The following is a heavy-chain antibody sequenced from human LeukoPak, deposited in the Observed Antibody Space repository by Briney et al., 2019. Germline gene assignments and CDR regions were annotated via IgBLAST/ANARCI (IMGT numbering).Heavy chain of an antibody. CDR2: ISAYNGNT. D-gene: IGHD3-10*01. J-gene: IGHJ6*02. Sequence: ASVKVSCKASGYTFTSYGISWVRQAPGQGLEWMGWISAYNGNTNYAQKLQGRVTMTTDTSTSTAYVELRSLRSDDTAVYYCARGSGSGSYYNYYGMGVWGQGTTVTVSS. CDR1: GYTFTSYG. V-gene: IGHV1-18*01. CDR3: ARGSGSGSYYNYYGMGV.